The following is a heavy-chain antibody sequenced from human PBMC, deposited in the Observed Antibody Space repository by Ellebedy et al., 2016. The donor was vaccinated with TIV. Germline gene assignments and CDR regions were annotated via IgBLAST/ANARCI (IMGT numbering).Heavy chain of an antibody. J-gene: IGHJ6*02. CDR2: IYHSGST. CDR3: ARAWGFKQNYFYYGMDV. V-gene: IGHV4-4*02. Sequence: SETLSLTXAVSGGSLSSSNWWSWVRQPPGKGLEWIGEIYHSGSTHYNPSLKSRVTISVDKSKNQFSLKLSSVTAADTAVYYCARAWGFKQNYFYYGMDVWGQGTTVTVSS. CDR1: GGSLSSSNW. D-gene: IGHD1/OR15-1a*01.